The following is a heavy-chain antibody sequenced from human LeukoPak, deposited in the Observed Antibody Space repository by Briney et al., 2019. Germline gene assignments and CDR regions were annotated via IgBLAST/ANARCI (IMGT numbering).Heavy chain of an antibody. CDR1: GFTFKNYA. CDR3: ARSIYDFWSGYGWFDP. D-gene: IGHD3-3*01. J-gene: IGHJ5*02. Sequence: QTGGSLRLSCAASGFTFKNYAMSWVRQAPGKGLEYVSAISSNGGSTYYANSVKGRFTISRDNSKNTLYLQMGSLRAEDMAVYYCARSIYDFWSGYGWFDPWGQGTLVTVSS. V-gene: IGHV3-64*01. CDR2: ISSNGGST.